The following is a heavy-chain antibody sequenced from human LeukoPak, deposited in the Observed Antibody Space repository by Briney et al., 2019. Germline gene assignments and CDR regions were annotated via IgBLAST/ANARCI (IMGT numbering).Heavy chain of an antibody. CDR3: AKGDTRFLAQPLSPFDY. CDR1: GFTFSSYG. V-gene: IGHV3-30*18. Sequence: GGSLRLSCAASGFTFSSYGMHWVRQAPGKGLEWVAVISYDGSNKYYADSVKGRFTISRDNSKNTLYLQMNSLRAEDTAVYYCAKGDTRFLAQPLSPFDYWGQGTLVTVSS. D-gene: IGHD2/OR15-2a*01. J-gene: IGHJ4*02. CDR2: ISYDGSNK.